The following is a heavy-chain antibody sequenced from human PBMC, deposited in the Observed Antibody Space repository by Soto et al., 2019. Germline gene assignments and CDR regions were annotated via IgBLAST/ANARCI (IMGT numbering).Heavy chain of an antibody. D-gene: IGHD1-1*01. Sequence: EVQLLESGGGSVQPGGSLRLSCAASGFTFSSYAMHWVRRPPGKGLEWVSSISGSGGTAYYADSVKGRFSISRDSLVNTLYLQRNSLRAEDTAVYYCAKGRGQNSNVYYWGQGTRVTASP. CDR2: ISGSGGTA. J-gene: IGHJ4*02. V-gene: IGHV3-23*01. CDR3: AKGRGQNSNVYY. CDR1: GFTFSSYA.